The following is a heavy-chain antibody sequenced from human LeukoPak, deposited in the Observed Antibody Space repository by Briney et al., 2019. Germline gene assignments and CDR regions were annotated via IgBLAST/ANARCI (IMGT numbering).Heavy chain of an antibody. J-gene: IGHJ4*02. D-gene: IGHD5-18*01. V-gene: IGHV4-34*08. CDR2: INQSGST. Sequence: GSLRLSCAASGFTFSSYSMNWVRQAPGKGLEWLGEINQSGSTNYNPSLKSRITISVDTSKNQFSLKLTSVTAADTAVYYCAMPAYTYGYQLDSWGQGTLVIVSS. CDR3: AMPAYTYGYQLDS. CDR1: GFTFSSYS.